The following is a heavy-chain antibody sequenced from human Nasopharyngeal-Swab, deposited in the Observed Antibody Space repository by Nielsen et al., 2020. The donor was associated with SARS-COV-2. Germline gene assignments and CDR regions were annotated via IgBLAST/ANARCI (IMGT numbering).Heavy chain of an antibody. Sequence: GESLKISCAASGFTFSSYAMNWVRQAPGKGLEWVSSISSSSSYIYYADSVKGRFTISRDNAKNSLYLQMNSLRAEDTAVYYCARDPTYYDFWSGYTDHPYFDYWGQGTLVTVSS. CDR1: GFTFSSYA. J-gene: IGHJ4*02. D-gene: IGHD3-3*01. CDR2: ISSSSSYI. V-gene: IGHV3-21*01. CDR3: ARDPTYYDFWSGYTDHPYFDY.